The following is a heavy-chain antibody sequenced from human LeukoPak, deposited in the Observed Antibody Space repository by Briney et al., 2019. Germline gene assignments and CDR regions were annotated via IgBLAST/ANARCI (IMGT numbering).Heavy chain of an antibody. J-gene: IGHJ5*02. V-gene: IGHV3-23*01. Sequence: GGSLRLSCAASGFTFSSSAMSWVRQAPGKGLEWVAAISDTGRLSYCADSVNGRFTISRGNSKNTLYLQMNGLTAEDTAMYYCARDSYQDYYGRFDPWGQGTLVIVSS. CDR1: GFTFSSSA. D-gene: IGHD3-10*01. CDR2: ISDTGRLS. CDR3: ARDSYQDYYGRFDP.